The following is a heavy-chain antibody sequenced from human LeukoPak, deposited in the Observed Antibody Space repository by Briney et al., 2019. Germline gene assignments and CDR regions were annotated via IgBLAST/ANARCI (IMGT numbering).Heavy chain of an antibody. CDR3: ARAATYYYRFDF. CDR2: IDPGGGST. J-gene: IGHJ4*02. CDR1: GYTFTSQN. Sequence: ASVKVSCKASGYTFTSQNLHWVRHAPRHGLQWIGVIDPGGGSTSYSQTFQGRITMTRDTSTSTVYLELSSLRSEDTAFYYCARAATYYYRFDFWGQGTMVTVSS. D-gene: IGHD3-10*01. V-gene: IGHV1-46*01.